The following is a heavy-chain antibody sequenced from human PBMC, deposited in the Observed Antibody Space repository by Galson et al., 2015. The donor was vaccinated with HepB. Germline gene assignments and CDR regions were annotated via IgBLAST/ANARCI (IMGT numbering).Heavy chain of an antibody. CDR3: ARGGWSGYSLDYYYYYMDV. D-gene: IGHD3-3*01. Sequence: SLRLSCAASGFTFSSYSMNWVRQAPGKGLEWVSYISSSSSTIYYADSVKGRFTISRDNAKNSLYLQMNSLRAEDTAVYYCARGGWSGYSLDYYYYYMDVWGKGTTVTVSS. CDR2: ISSSSSTI. J-gene: IGHJ6*03. CDR1: GFTFSSYS. V-gene: IGHV3-48*01.